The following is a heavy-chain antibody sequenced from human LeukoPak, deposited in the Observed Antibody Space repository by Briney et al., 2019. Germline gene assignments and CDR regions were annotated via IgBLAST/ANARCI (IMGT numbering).Heavy chain of an antibody. CDR3: AKDNLAYYYGSGSYFDY. J-gene: IGHJ4*02. V-gene: IGHV4-34*01. CDR2: INHSGST. Sequence: SETLSLTCAVYGGPFSGYYWSWIRQPPGKGLEWIGEINHSGSTNYNPSLKSRVTISVDTSKNQFSLKLSSVTAADTAVYYCAKDNLAYYYGSGSYFDYWGQGTLVTVSS. D-gene: IGHD3-10*01. CDR1: GGPFSGYY.